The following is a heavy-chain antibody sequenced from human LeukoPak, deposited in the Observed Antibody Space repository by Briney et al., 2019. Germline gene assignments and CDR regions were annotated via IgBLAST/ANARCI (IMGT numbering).Heavy chain of an antibody. CDR3: ARAYYDGSGYYESGYFDY. J-gene: IGHJ4*02. Sequence: SETLSLTCTVSGGSISSYYWSWIRQPPGKGLEWIGYIYYSGSTNYNPSLKSRVTISVDTSKNQFSLKLSSVTAADTAVYYCARAYYDGSGYYESGYFDYWGQGTLVTVSS. CDR1: GGSISSYY. V-gene: IGHV4-59*01. CDR2: IYYSGST. D-gene: IGHD3-22*01.